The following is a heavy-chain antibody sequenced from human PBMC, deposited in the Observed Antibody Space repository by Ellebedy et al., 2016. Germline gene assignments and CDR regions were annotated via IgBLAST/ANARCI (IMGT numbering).Heavy chain of an antibody. CDR1: GFTFSSEA. J-gene: IGHJ1*01. V-gene: IGHV3-23*01. CDR3: AKGPVPVLAASGLNQY. D-gene: IGHD6-13*01. Sequence: GESLKISXGASGFTFSSEAMTWVRQAPGKGLEWVSSISGSGTNRDYADSVKGRFIISRDNSNNMMFLQMNSLRAEDTAVYYCAKGPVPVLAASGLNQYWGQGTLVTVSS. CDR2: ISGSGTNR.